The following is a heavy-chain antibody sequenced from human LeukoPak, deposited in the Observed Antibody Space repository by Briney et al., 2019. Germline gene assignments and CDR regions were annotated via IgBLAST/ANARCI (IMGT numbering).Heavy chain of an antibody. CDR2: IYHSGST. CDR3: ASSAQMKGIAARIGYVDY. D-gene: IGHD6-6*01. V-gene: IGHV4-30-2*01. Sequence: SQTLSLTCTVSGVSISSGGYYWSWIRQPPGKGLEWIGYIYHSGSTYYNPSLKSRVTISVDRSKNQFSLKLSSVTAADTAVYYCASSAQMKGIAARIGYVDYWGQGTLVTVSS. CDR1: GVSISSGGYY. J-gene: IGHJ4*02.